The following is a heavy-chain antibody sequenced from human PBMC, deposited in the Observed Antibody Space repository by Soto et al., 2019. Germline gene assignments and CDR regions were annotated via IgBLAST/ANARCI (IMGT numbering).Heavy chain of an antibody. CDR3: ESDRVYTGGSDADY. J-gene: IGHJ4*02. CDR1: GYTFSNYA. D-gene: IGHD2-8*02. V-gene: IGHV1-18*01. CDR2: INTGSGYT. Sequence: QVHLVQSGAEVKKPGASVRVSCKTSGYTFSNYAISWVRQAPGQGLEWMGWINTGSGYTNYAHDRVTMTKDASTYTAYLEVTSLRSDDPAIYSCESDRVYTGGSDADYWGQGTLVSVSS.